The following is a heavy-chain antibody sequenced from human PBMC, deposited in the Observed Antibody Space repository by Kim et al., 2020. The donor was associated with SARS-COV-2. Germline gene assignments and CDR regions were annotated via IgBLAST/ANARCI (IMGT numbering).Heavy chain of an antibody. CDR1: GYSFTTYW. CDR2: IYPGDSDT. Sequence: GESLKISCKGSGYSFTTYWIGWVRQTPGKGLEWMGIIYPGDSDTRYNPSFQGQVTMSVDKSISTAFLQWSSLKASDTAIYFCAKSAAASVHYGMDVWGQG. CDR3: AKSAAASVHYGMDV. J-gene: IGHJ6*02. V-gene: IGHV5-51*01. D-gene: IGHD6-13*01.